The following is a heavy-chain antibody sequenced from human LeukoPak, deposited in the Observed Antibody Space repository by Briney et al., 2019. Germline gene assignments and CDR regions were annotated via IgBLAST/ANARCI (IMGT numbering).Heavy chain of an antibody. J-gene: IGHJ4*02. Sequence: GGSLRLSCAASGFTFSSYAMHWVRQAPGKGLEWVAVISYDGSNKYYADSVKGRFTISRDNSKNTLYLQMNSLRAEDTAVYYCARPPSLYGDYGYFDYWGQGTLVTVSS. V-gene: IGHV3-30*04. CDR2: ISYDGSNK. CDR1: GFTFSSYA. D-gene: IGHD4-17*01. CDR3: ARPPSLYGDYGYFDY.